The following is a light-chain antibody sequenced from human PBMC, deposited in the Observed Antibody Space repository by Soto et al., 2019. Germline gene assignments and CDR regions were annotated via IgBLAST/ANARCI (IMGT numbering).Light chain of an antibody. CDR1: SSNIGAGYD. CDR2: DNT. CDR3: QSYDSSLSGYV. Sequence: QSVLTQPPSVSGAPGQRVTISCTGSSSNIGAGYDVCWYQQLPGTAPKVLIYDNTHRPSGVPDRFSGSDSGTSASLAITGLQAEDEADYYCQSYDSSLSGYVFGTGTKLPS. J-gene: IGLJ1*01. V-gene: IGLV1-40*01.